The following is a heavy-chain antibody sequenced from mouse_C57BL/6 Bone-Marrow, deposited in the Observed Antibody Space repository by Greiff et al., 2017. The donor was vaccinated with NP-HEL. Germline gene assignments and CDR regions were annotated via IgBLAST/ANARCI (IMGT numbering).Heavy chain of an antibody. CDR3: ARAGSYGYFDV. CDR2: ISDGGSYT. V-gene: IGHV5-4*01. J-gene: IGHJ1*03. CDR1: GFTFSSYA. D-gene: IGHD1-1*02. Sequence: EVQVVESGGGLVKPGGSLKLSCAASGFTFSSYAMSWVRQTPEKRLEWVATISDGGSYTYYPDNVKGRFTISRDNVKNNLYLQMSHLKSEDTAMYYCARAGSYGYFDVWGTGTTVTVSS.